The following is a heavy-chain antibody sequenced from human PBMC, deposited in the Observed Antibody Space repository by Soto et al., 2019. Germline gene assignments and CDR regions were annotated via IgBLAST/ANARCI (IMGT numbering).Heavy chain of an antibody. CDR1: GDSINTPNYY. D-gene: IGHD1-1*01. Sequence: SETLSLTCTVSGDSINTPNYYWSWIRQPPGKGLEWIGYIYYSGSTYYNPSLKSRVTISEDMSKNQFSLKLYSVTAADTAVNYCAREVPRKMYYFDYWGQGTLVTVSS. CDR2: IYYSGST. CDR3: AREVPRKMYYFDY. J-gene: IGHJ4*02. V-gene: IGHV4-30-4*02.